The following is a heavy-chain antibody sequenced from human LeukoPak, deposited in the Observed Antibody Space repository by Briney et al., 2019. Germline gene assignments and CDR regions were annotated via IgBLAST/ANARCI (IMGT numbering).Heavy chain of an antibody. CDR1: GFTFDDYA. CDR2: ISWDGGTT. V-gene: IGHV3-43D*03. J-gene: IGHJ6*03. Sequence: GGSLGLSCAASGFTFDDYAMYWVRQTPGKGLEWVSLISWDGGTTYYADSVKGRFTISRDNSKNSLYLQMNSLKTEDTALYYCAREGMVRGVIIGAYYYYMDVWGKGTTVTVSS. CDR3: AREGMVRGVIIGAYYYYMDV. D-gene: IGHD3-10*01.